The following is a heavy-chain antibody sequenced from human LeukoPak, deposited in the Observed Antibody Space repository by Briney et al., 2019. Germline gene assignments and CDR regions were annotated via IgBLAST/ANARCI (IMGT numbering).Heavy chain of an antibody. J-gene: IGHJ4*02. Sequence: GGSLRLACSVSGFTFSSYGMDWVRQAPGKGLESVSGISNNGGDTYYADSVKGRFTISRDNSENTLYLQMSSLRPEDTAVYYCMKPNHYGSGRWGQGTLVTVSS. CDR1: GFTFSSYG. V-gene: IGHV3-64D*06. D-gene: IGHD3-10*01. CDR3: MKPNHYGSGR. CDR2: ISNNGGDT.